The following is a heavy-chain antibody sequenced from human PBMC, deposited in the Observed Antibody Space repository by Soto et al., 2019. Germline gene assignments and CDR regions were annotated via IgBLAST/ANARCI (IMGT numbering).Heavy chain of an antibody. Sequence: VKVSCKASGGTFSSYAISWVRQAPGQGLEWMGGIIPIFGTANYAQKFQGRVTITADESTSTAYMELSSLRSEDTAVYYCASRYCSSTSCYYVLDYWGQGTLVTVSS. CDR1: GGTFSSYA. CDR2: IIPIFGTA. J-gene: IGHJ4*02. V-gene: IGHV1-69*13. CDR3: ASRYCSSTSCYYVLDY. D-gene: IGHD2-2*01.